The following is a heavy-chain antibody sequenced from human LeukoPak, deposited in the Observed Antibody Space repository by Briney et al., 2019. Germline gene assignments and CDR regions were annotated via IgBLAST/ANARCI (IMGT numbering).Heavy chain of an antibody. CDR3: ARHADPPMNYGGNSGGIDY. J-gene: IGHJ4*02. D-gene: IGHD4-23*01. V-gene: IGHV4-4*07. Sequence: PSETLSLTCTVSGGSISSYYWSWIRQPAGKGLEWIGRIYTSGNSNYNPSLKSRVTMSVDTSKNQFSLKLSSVTAADTAVYYCARHADPPMNYGGNSGGIDYWGQGTLVTVSS. CDR2: IYTSGNS. CDR1: GGSISSYY.